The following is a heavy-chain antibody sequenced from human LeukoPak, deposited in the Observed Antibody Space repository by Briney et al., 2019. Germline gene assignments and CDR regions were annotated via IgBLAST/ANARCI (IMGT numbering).Heavy chain of an antibody. CDR1: GFTFSIYA. CDR3: AKKGYYDGSGYYMYYFDH. D-gene: IGHD3-22*01. V-gene: IGHV3-23*01. Sequence: GGSLRLSCAASGFTFSIYAMSWVRQAPGKGLELVSAISGSGGTAYYADSVKGRFTISRDNSKNTLYMQMHSLRAEDTAVYYCAKKGYYDGSGYYMYYFDHWGQGTLVTVSS. CDR2: ISGSGGTA. J-gene: IGHJ4*02.